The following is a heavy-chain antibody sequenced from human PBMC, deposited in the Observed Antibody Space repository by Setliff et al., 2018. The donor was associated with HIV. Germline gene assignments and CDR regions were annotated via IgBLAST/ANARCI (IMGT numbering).Heavy chain of an antibody. J-gene: IGHJ4*02. D-gene: IGHD2-2*01. Sequence: PSETLSLTCAVSGSSDINYIWWSWVRQPPGKGLEWIGEVYHTGSTNLNPSLKPRLTMSVDKAKFQFSLRLTSVTAADTALYYCAKYGPNCRSITCDEGYYFDSWGQGALVTVSS. V-gene: IGHV4-4*02. CDR3: AKYGPNCRSITCDEGYYFDS. CDR1: GSSDINYIW. CDR2: VYHTGST.